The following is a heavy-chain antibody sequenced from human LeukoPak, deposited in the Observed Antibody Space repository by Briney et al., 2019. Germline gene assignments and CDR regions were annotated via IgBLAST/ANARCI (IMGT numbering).Heavy chain of an antibody. CDR2: INPNSGGT. CDR3: ARVSGFDSSVDAFDI. D-gene: IGHD6-19*01. Sequence: ASVKVSCKASGYTFTGYYMHWVRQAPGQGLEWMGWINPNSGGTNYAQKFQGWVTMTRDTSISTAYMELSRLRSDDTAVYYCARVSGFDSSVDAFDIWGQGTMVTVSS. CDR1: GYTFTGYY. V-gene: IGHV1-2*04. J-gene: IGHJ3*02.